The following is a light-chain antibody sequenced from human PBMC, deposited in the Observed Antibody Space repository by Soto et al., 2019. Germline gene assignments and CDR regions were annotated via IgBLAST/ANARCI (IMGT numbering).Light chain of an antibody. J-gene: IGKJ5*01. Sequence: DIQMTQSPSSLSASVGETITITCRASQSISSSLNWFQHSPGQPPKLLLFAASNLHAGVPPRFSGSGSGTSFSLTIRSLQPEDFATYYCQKSYSTLITFGQGTRLEIK. V-gene: IGKV1-39*01. CDR3: QKSYSTLIT. CDR2: AAS. CDR1: QSISSS.